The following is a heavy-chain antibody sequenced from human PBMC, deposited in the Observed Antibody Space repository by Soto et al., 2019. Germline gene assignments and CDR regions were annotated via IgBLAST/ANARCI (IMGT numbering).Heavy chain of an antibody. Sequence: QVQLQQWGAGLLKPSETLSLTCAVYGGSFSGYYWSWIRQPPGKGLEWIGEINHSGSTNYNPSLKSRVTISVDTSKNQFSLKLSSVTAADTAVYYCARGSSSRLVHYYYYYYMDVWGKGTTVTVSS. D-gene: IGHD6-6*01. CDR3: ARGSSSRLVHYYYYYYMDV. CDR2: INHSGST. CDR1: GGSFSGYY. J-gene: IGHJ6*03. V-gene: IGHV4-34*01.